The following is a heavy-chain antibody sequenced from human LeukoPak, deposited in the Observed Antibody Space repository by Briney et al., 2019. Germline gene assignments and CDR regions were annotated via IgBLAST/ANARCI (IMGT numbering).Heavy chain of an antibody. V-gene: IGHV1-69*05. J-gene: IGHJ6*03. CDR2: IIPIFGTA. CDR1: GGTFSSYA. Sequence: GSSVTVSCKASGGTFSSYAISWVRQAPGQGLEWMGGIIPIFGTANYAQKFQGRVTITTDESTSTAYMELSSLRSEDTAVYYCARVGAGVVIMGMGHYMDVWGKGTTVTVSS. CDR3: ARVGAGVVIMGMGHYMDV. D-gene: IGHD3-3*01.